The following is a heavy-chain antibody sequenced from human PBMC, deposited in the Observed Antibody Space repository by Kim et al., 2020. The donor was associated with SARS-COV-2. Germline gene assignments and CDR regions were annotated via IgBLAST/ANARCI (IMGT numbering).Heavy chain of an antibody. CDR3: ARGGRSLVMIPSGY. V-gene: IGHV1-3*01. Sequence: ASVKVSCKASGYTFTSYAMHWVRQAPGQRLEWMGWINAGNGNTKYSQKFQGRVTITRDTSASTAYMELSSLRSEDTAVYYCARGGRSLVMIPSGYWGQGTLVTVSS. J-gene: IGHJ4*02. CDR2: INAGNGNT. CDR1: GYTFTSYA. D-gene: IGHD3-9*01.